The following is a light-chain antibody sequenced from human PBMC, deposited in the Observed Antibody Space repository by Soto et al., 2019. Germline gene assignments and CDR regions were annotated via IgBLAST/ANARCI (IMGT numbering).Light chain of an antibody. V-gene: IGLV2-14*01. CDR2: EVS. CDR3: ISYTSSSTLVV. CDR1: RSDVGGYNY. J-gene: IGLJ2*01. Sequence: QSALTQPASVSGSPGQSITISCTGTRSDVGGYNYVSWYQQHPGKAPKLMIYEVSKRPSGVSNRFSGSKSGNTASLTISGLQSEDEADYYCISYTSSSTLVVFGGGTKLTVL.